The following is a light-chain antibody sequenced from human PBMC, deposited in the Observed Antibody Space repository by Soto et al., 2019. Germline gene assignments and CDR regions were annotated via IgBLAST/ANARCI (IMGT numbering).Light chain of an antibody. CDR1: QGIRND. Sequence: AIQMTQSPSSLSASVGDRVTITYRASQGIRNDLGWYQQKPGKAPKLLIYGASSLQSGVPSRFSGSGSGSDFTLTISSLQPEDFATYYCLQDYNFPWTFGQGTKVEIK. J-gene: IGKJ1*01. CDR2: GAS. V-gene: IGKV1-6*01. CDR3: LQDYNFPWT.